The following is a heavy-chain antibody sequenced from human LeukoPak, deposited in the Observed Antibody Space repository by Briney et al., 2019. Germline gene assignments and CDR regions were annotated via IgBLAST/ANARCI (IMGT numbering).Heavy chain of an antibody. CDR1: GYTFTSYG. Sequence: ASVKVSCKASGYTFTSYGISWVRQAPGQGLEWMGWISAYNGNTNYAQKLQGRVTMTTDTSTSTAYMELRSLRSDDTAVYYCARVGDTYYDFWSGYPGYYYGMDVWGRGTTVTVSS. J-gene: IGHJ6*02. D-gene: IGHD3-3*01. V-gene: IGHV1-18*01. CDR3: ARVGDTYYDFWSGYPGYYYGMDV. CDR2: ISAYNGNT.